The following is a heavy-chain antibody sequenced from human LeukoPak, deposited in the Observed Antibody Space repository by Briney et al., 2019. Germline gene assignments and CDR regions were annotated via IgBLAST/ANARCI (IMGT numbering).Heavy chain of an antibody. V-gene: IGHV4-39*07. J-gene: IGHJ4*02. Sequence: PSETLSLTCTVSGGSISSSSYYWGWIRQPPGKGLEWIGSIYYSGSTYYNPPLKSRVTISVDTSKNQFSLKLSSVTAADTAVYYCARDPNSRPWYFDYWGQGTLVTVSS. CDR3: ARDPNSRPWYFDY. D-gene: IGHD4-23*01. CDR2: IYYSGST. CDR1: GGSISSSSYY.